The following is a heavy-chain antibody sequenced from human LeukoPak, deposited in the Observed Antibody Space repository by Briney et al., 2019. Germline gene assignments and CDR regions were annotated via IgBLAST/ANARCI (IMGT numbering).Heavy chain of an antibody. Sequence: GGSLRLSCAASGFTFSSYGMHWVRQAPGKGLEWVAVIWYDGSNKYYADSVKGRFTISRDNSKNTLYLQMNSLRAEDTAVYYCARDRSSSYPAYYYYGMDVWGQGTTVTVSS. CDR1: GFTFSSYG. V-gene: IGHV3-33*01. CDR3: ARDRSSSYPAYYYYGMDV. D-gene: IGHD6-13*01. J-gene: IGHJ6*02. CDR2: IWYDGSNK.